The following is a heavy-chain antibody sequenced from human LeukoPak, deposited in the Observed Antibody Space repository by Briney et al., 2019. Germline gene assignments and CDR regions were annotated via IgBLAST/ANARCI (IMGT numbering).Heavy chain of an antibody. J-gene: IGHJ4*02. CDR2: ISWNSGSI. Sequence: GGSLRLSCAASGFTFYDYAMHWVRQAPGKGLEWVSGISWNSGSIGYADSVKGRFTISRDNAKNSLYLQMNSLRAEDTALYYCAKDIGLDFHWGQGTLVTVSS. D-gene: IGHD3/OR15-3a*01. V-gene: IGHV3-9*01. CDR3: AKDIGLDFH. CDR1: GFTFYDYA.